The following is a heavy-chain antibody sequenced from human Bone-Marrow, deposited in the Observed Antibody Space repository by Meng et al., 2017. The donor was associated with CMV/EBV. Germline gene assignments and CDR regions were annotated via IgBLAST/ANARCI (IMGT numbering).Heavy chain of an antibody. Sequence: GESLKISCAASGFTFSDYYMNWVRQAPGKGLEWVANIKQDGSEKYYVDSVKGRFTISRDNAKNSLYLQMNSLRAEDTAVYYCARSYDFWSGFWFDPWGQGTLVTVSS. CDR1: GFTFSDYY. CDR3: ARSYDFWSGFWFDP. V-gene: IGHV3-7*01. D-gene: IGHD3-3*01. CDR2: IKQDGSEK. J-gene: IGHJ5*02.